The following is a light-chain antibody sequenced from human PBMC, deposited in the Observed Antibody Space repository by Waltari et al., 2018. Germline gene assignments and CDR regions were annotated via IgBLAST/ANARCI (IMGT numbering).Light chain of an antibody. CDR2: EDD. J-gene: IGLJ3*02. CDR1: SGSIARNY. CDR3: QSYDGASWV. V-gene: IGLV6-57*02. Sequence: NFMLTQPHSVSESPGKTVKISCTGSSGSIARNYVQWYQQRPGSAPTTVVYEDDQRPSGVPDRFSGSINSSSNSASLTISGLKTEDEADYYCQSYDGASWVFGGGTRLTVL.